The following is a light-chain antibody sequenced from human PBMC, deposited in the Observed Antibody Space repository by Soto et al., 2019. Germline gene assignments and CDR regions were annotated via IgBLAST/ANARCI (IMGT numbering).Light chain of an antibody. V-gene: IGLV1-40*01. CDR3: QSYDSSLSGSEV. Sequence: QSVLTQPPSVSGAPGQRVTISCTGSSSNIGAGYDVHWYQQLPGTAPKLLIYGNSNRPSGVPDRFSGSKSGTSASLAITGLQAEDEADYYCQSYDSSLSGSEVFXTGTKLTVL. J-gene: IGLJ1*01. CDR2: GNS. CDR1: SSNIGAGYD.